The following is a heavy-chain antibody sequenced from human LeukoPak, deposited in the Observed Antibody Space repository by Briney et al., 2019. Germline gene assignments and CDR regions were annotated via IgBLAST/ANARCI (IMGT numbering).Heavy chain of an antibody. CDR3: ASRSKQRRAFDI. V-gene: IGHV1-18*01. J-gene: IGHJ3*02. D-gene: IGHD6-25*01. CDR1: GYTFTSYG. Sequence: ASVNVSCKASGYTFTSYGISWVRQAPGQGLEWMGWISAYNGNTNYAQKLQGRVTMTTDTSTSTAYMELRSLRSDDTAVYYCASRSKQRRAFDIWGQGTMVTVSS. CDR2: ISAYNGNT.